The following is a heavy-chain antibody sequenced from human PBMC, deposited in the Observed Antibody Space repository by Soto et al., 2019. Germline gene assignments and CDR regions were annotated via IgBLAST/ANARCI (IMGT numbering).Heavy chain of an antibody. CDR1: GGTFSSYA. CDR2: IIPIFGTA. D-gene: IGHD2-21*02. Sequence: SVKVSCKASGGTFSSYAISWVRQAPGQGLEWMGGIIPIFGTANYAQKFQGRVTINADESTSTAYMELSSLRSEDTAVYYCARGLCSGGDCPSIRPPWFDPWGQGTLVTVSS. V-gene: IGHV1-69*13. J-gene: IGHJ5*02. CDR3: ARGLCSGGDCPSIRPPWFDP.